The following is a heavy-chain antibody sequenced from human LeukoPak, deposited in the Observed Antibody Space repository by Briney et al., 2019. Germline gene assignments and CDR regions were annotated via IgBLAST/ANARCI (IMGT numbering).Heavy chain of an antibody. Sequence: GASVKVSCKASGYTFTGYYMHWVRQAPGQGLEWMGRINPNSGGTNYAQKFQGRVTMTRDTSISTAYMELSRLRSDDTAVYYCARDHYDILTGYWGVFDYWGQGTLVTVSS. J-gene: IGHJ4*02. CDR3: ARDHYDILTGYWGVFDY. CDR2: INPNSGGT. CDR1: GYTFTGYY. V-gene: IGHV1-2*06. D-gene: IGHD3-9*01.